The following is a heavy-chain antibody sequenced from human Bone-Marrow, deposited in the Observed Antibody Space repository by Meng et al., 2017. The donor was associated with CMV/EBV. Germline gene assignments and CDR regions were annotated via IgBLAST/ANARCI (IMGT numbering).Heavy chain of an antibody. CDR2: ISSDPSRT. V-gene: IGHV3-23*03. D-gene: IGHD1-1*01. Sequence: GESLKISCAASGFNFRIYTLGWVRQAPGKGLEWVSSISSDPSRTFYASSVKGRFILSRVDSNSAVHLQMNSLRAGDTAIYYCARDRGETGRVYSWGQGTPVTVSS. CDR1: GFNFRIYT. CDR3: ARDRGETGRVYS. J-gene: IGHJ5*02.